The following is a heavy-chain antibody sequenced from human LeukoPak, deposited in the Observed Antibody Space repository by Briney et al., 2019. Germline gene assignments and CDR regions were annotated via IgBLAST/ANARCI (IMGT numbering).Heavy chain of an antibody. CDR2: MNPNSGRR. CDR3: ARGLRSFY. V-gene: IGHV1-8*01. J-gene: IGHJ4*02. CDR1: GYIFSNYD. D-gene: IGHD3-16*02. Sequence: ASVKVSCTASGYIFSNYDINWVRQAPGHGLEWMGWMNPNSGRRVYAQKFQGRVTMTRNSSINTAYMELTSLRSDDRAVYYCARGLRSFYWGQGTLVTVSS.